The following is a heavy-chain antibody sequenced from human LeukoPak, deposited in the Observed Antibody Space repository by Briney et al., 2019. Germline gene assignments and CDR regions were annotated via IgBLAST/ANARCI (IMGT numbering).Heavy chain of an antibody. Sequence: PGGSLRLSCAASGFTVSSNYMSWVRQAPGKGLEWVSVIYSGGSTYYADSVKGRFTISRDNSKNTLYLQMNSLRAEDTAVYYCARVHQLHTPYYFDYWGQGTLVTVSS. CDR1: GFTVSSNY. CDR2: IYSGGST. V-gene: IGHV3-66*01. J-gene: IGHJ4*02. D-gene: IGHD2-2*01. CDR3: ARVHQLHTPYYFDY.